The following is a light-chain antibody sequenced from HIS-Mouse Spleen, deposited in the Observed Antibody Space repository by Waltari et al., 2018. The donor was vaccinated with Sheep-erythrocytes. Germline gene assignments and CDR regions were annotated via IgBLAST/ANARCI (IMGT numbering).Light chain of an antibody. CDR3: QQFNNYPRT. V-gene: IGKV1D-13*01. CDR2: DAS. Sequence: AIQMTQSPSSLSASVGDRVTITCRASQGIRNDLGWYQQKPGKAPKLLIYDASSLESGVPSRFSGSGSGTDFTLTISSLQPEDFATYYCQQFNNYPRTFGQGTKVEIK. J-gene: IGKJ1*01. CDR1: QGIRND.